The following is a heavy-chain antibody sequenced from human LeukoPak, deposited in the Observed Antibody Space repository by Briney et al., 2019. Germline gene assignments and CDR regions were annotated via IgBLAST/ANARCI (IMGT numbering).Heavy chain of an antibody. Sequence: SETLSLTCAVSGGSISSGGYSWSWIRQPPGKGLEWIGHIYNSGSAYYNPSLKSRVAISVDRSKNQFSLKLSSVTAADTAVYYCASRKLNYYDILTGSPASPFDIWGQGTMVTVSS. V-gene: IGHV4-30-2*01. J-gene: IGHJ3*02. D-gene: IGHD3-9*01. CDR2: IYNSGSA. CDR3: ASRKLNYYDILTGSPASPFDI. CDR1: GGSISSGGYS.